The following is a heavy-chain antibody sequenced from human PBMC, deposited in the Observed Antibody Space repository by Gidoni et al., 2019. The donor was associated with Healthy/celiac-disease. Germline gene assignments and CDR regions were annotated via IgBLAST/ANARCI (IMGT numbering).Heavy chain of an antibody. CDR1: VFTFSSYG. CDR2: ISYDGSNK. D-gene: IGHD3-9*01. Sequence: QVQLVESGGGVVQPGRSLRLSCSASVFTFSSYGMHWVRQAPGKGLEWVAVISYDGSNKYYADSVKGRFTISRDNSKNTLYLQMNSLRAEDTAVYYCARAYYDILTGSFDYWGQGTLVTVSS. V-gene: IGHV3-30*03. CDR3: ARAYYDILTGSFDY. J-gene: IGHJ4*02.